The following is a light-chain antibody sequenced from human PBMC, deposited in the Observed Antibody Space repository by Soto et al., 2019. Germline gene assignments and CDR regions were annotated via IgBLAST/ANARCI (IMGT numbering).Light chain of an antibody. CDR2: EVS. Sequence: QSALTQPASVSGSPGQSITISCTGTSRDVGTYNYVFWYQQHPGKAPKLMIFEVSNRPSGVSNRFSGSKSGNTASLTISGLQAEDEADYYCTSYTSGTYVFGTGTKLTVL. J-gene: IGLJ1*01. CDR1: SRDVGTYNY. CDR3: TSYTSGTYV. V-gene: IGLV2-14*01.